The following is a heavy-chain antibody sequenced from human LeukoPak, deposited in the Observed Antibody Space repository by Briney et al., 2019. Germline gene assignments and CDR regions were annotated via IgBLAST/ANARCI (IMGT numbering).Heavy chain of an antibody. CDR3: ARDSSGWPFDY. D-gene: IGHD6-19*01. Sequence: QSSETLSLTCAVYGGSFSGYYWSWIRQPPGKGLEWIGEINHSGSTNYNPSLKSRVTISVDTSKNQFSLKLSSVTAADTAVYYCARDSSGWPFDYWGQGTLVTVSS. V-gene: IGHV4-34*01. CDR1: GGSFSGYY. CDR2: INHSGST. J-gene: IGHJ4*02.